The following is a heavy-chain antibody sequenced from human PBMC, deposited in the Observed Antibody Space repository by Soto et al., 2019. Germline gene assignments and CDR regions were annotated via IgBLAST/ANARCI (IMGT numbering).Heavy chain of an antibody. CDR1: GYTFTSYA. Sequence: ASVKVSCKASGYTFTSYAMHWVRQAPGQRLEWMGWINAGNGNTKYSQKFQGRVTITRDTSASTAYMELSSLRSEDTAVYYCARSIVVLTALVDWGQGTPVTGSS. V-gene: IGHV1-3*01. D-gene: IGHD2-21*02. J-gene: IGHJ4*02. CDR3: ARSIVVLTALVD. CDR2: INAGNGNT.